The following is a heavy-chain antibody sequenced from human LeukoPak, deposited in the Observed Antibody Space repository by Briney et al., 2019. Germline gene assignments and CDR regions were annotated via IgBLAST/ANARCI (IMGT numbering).Heavy chain of an antibody. J-gene: IGHJ5*02. V-gene: IGHV3-30-3*01. CDR2: ISYDGSVT. Sequence: GGSLRLSCAASGFTFSSYAMHWVRQAPGKGLEWVTVISYDGSVTYYADSVKGRFTISRDNSKNTLYLQMNSLRAEDTAVYYCARARLRVVGWFDPWGQGTLVTVSS. CDR3: ARARLRVVGWFDP. D-gene: IGHD2-15*01. CDR1: GFTFSSYA.